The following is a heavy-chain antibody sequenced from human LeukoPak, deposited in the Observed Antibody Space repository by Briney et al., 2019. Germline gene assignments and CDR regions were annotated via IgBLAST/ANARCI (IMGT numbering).Heavy chain of an antibody. CDR1: GFTFSNSA. CDR3: ARDPLRYLRVGHYDY. V-gene: IGHV3-21*01. CDR2: IDSHI. J-gene: IGHJ4*02. D-gene: IGHD3-9*01. Sequence: TGGSLRLSCGASGFTFSNSAMNWVRQVPGKGLEWVSSIDSHIYYAASVRGRFTISRDNARNSVYLQMNSLRVEDTAVYYCARDPLRYLRVGHYDYWGQGTLVAVSS.